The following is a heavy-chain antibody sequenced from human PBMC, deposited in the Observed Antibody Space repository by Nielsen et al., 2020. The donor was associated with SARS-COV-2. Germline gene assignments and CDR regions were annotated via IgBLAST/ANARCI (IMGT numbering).Heavy chain of an antibody. CDR1: GFTFSSYG. D-gene: IGHD2-15*01. J-gene: IGHJ4*02. Sequence: GESLKISCAASGFTFSSYGMHWVRQAPGKGLEWVAAISYDGSNKYYADSVKGRFTISRDNSKNTLYLQMNSLRAEDTAVYYCAKDRSHQRYCSGGSCYSFDYWGQGTLVTVSS. CDR2: ISYDGSNK. CDR3: AKDRSHQRYCSGGSCYSFDY. V-gene: IGHV3-30*18.